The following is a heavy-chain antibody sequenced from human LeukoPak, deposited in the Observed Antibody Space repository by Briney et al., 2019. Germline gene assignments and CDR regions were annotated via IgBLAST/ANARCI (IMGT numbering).Heavy chain of an antibody. CDR3: ARDYGGKFDS. V-gene: IGHV4-59*01. D-gene: IGHD4-23*01. J-gene: IGHJ4*02. CDR2: IRYSGST. CDR1: RGSINSFY. Sequence: SETLSLTCTVSRGSINSFYWSWIRQPPGKGLEWIGYIRYSGSTSYNPSLTSRVTISVDMSKNQFSLRLGSLTAADTAVYYCARDYGGKFDSWGQGTLVTVSS.